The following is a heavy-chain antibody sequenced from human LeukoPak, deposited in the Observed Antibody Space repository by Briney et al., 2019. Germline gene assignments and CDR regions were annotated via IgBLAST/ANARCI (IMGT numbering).Heavy chain of an antibody. Sequence: PSETLSLTCAVYGGSFSGYYWSWIRQPPGKGLEWIGEINHSGSTNYNPSLKSRVTISVDTSKNQFSLKLSSVTAADTAVYYCASATPDRGEPAAIDYWGQGTLVTVSS. CDR1: GGSFSGYY. J-gene: IGHJ4*02. V-gene: IGHV4-34*01. D-gene: IGHD3-16*01. CDR2: INHSGST. CDR3: ASATPDRGEPAAIDY.